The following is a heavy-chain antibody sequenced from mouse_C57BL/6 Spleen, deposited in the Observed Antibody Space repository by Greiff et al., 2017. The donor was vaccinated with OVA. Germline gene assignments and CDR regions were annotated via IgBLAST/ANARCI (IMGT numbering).Heavy chain of an antibody. V-gene: IGHV1-69*01. CDR1: GYTFTSYW. CDR2: IDPSDSYT. Sequence: VQLQQPGAELVMPGASVKLSCKASGYTFTSYWMHWVKQRPGQGLEWIGEIDPSDSYTNYNQKFKGKSTLTVDKSSSTAYMQLSSLTSEDSAVYYCARNFLGSYYGSAYFDYWGQGTTLTVSS. J-gene: IGHJ2*01. CDR3: ARNFLGSYYGSAYFDY. D-gene: IGHD1-1*01.